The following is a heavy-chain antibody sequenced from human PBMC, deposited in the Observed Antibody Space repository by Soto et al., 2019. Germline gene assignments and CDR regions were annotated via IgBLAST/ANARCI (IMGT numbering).Heavy chain of an antibody. J-gene: IGHJ4*02. V-gene: IGHV4-34*01. CDR2: INHSGST. CDR3: ARMPLGYCSGGSCRLLDY. D-gene: IGHD2-15*01. CDR1: GGSFSGYY. Sequence: KTSETLSLTCAVYGGSFSGYYWSWIRQPPGKGLEWIGEINHSGSTNYNPSLKSRVTISVDTSKNQFSLKLSSVTAADTAVYYCARMPLGYCSGGSCRLLDYWGQGTLVTVSS.